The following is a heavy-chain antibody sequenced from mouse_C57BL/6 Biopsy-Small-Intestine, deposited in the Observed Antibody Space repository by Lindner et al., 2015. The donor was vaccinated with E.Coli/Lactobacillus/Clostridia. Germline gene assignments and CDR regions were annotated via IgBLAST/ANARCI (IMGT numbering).Heavy chain of an antibody. V-gene: IGHV1-82*01. CDR1: GYAFSSSW. CDR2: IYPGGGYT. Sequence: VQLQESGPELVKPGASVKISCKASGYAFSSSWMNWVKQRPGKGLEWIGRIYPGGGYTNYNEKFKGKATLTADKSSSTAYMQFSSLTSEDSAIYYCARSYGKELYYFDYWGQGTTLTVSS. CDR3: ARSYGKELYYFDY. J-gene: IGHJ2*01. D-gene: IGHD2-1*01.